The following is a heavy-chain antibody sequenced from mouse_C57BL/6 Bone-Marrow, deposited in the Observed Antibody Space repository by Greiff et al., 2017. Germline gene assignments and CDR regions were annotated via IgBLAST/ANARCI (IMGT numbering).Heavy chain of an antibody. V-gene: IGHV3-6*01. D-gene: IGHD2-3*01. CDR1: GYSITSGYY. CDR2: ISYDGSN. CDR3: AREDGWLLRFYYFDY. Sequence: ESGPGLVKPSQSLSLTCSVTGYSITSGYYWNWIRQFPGNKLEWMGYISYDGSNNYNPSLKNRISITRDTSKNQFFLKLNSVTTEDTATYYCAREDGWLLRFYYFDYWGQGTTLTVSS. J-gene: IGHJ2*01.